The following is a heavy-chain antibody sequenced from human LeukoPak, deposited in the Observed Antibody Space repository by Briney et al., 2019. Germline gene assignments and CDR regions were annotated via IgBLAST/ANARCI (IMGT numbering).Heavy chain of an antibody. CDR3: ARDHYGGAAAAGTWEDYFDY. V-gene: IGHV4-61*02. D-gene: IGHD6-13*01. Sequence: KASETLSLTCTVSGGSISSGSYYWSWIRQPAGKGLEWIGRIYTSGSTNYNPSLKSRVTISVDTSKNQFSLKLSSVTAADTAVYYCARDHYGGAAAAGTWEDYFDYWGQGTLVTVSS. CDR1: GGSISSGSYY. J-gene: IGHJ4*02. CDR2: IYTSGST.